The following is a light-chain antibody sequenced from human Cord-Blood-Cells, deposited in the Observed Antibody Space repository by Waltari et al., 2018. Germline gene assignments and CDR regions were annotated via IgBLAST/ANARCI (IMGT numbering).Light chain of an antibody. CDR2: LNRDGSH. CDR1: SGHSSYA. V-gene: IGLV4-69*01. CDR3: QTWGTGIHVV. Sequence: QLVLTQSPSASASLGASVKLTCTLSSGHSSYAIAWHKQQPEKGPRYLMNLNRDGSHSKGDGIPDRFSGSSSGAERYLPISSLQSEDEADYYCQTWGTGIHVVFGGGTKLTVL. J-gene: IGLJ2*01.